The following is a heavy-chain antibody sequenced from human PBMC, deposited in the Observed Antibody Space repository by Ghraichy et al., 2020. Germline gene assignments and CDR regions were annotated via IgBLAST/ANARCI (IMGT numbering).Heavy chain of an antibody. D-gene: IGHD3-22*01. Sequence: ASVKVSCKASGYTFIGYYIHWVRQAPGQGLEWMGRINPNSGDTNYAQKFRGRVTMTRDTSISTAYMELSRLISDDTAVYYCSRVSQRGIVVISFDYWGQGTLVTVSS. J-gene: IGHJ4*02. CDR3: SRVSQRGIVVISFDY. CDR1: GYTFIGYY. CDR2: INPNSGDT. V-gene: IGHV1-2*06.